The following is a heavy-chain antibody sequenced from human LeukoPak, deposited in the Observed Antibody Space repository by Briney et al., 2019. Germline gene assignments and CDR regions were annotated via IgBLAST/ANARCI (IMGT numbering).Heavy chain of an antibody. V-gene: IGHV4-59*01. J-gene: IGHJ4*02. D-gene: IGHD3-22*01. CDR1: GGSIRSDY. CDR3: ARGFYDRSGYSAPFDY. CDR2: ISDSGTT. Sequence: SETLSLTCTVSGGSIRSDYWNWIRQPPGKGLEWVGYISDSGTTNYNPSLKSRVTVSVDTSKNQFSLKLNSVTAADTAMYYCARGFYDRSGYSAPFDYWGQGTLVTVSS.